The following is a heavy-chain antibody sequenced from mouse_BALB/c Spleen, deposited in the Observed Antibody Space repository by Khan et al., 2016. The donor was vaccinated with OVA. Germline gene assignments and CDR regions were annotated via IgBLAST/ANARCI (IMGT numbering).Heavy chain of an antibody. Sequence: QVQLKQSGPGLVAPSQSLSSPSPFPGFSLIAYEVSWIRNPQGKVLDWLGVIWGVGGTFYNSALKSRLSSSKDNSKSQVFLKMNSLQTDDTAMYYCAKGVWSYYFALDYWGQGTSVTVSS. J-gene: IGHJ4*01. CDR3: AKGVWSYYFALDY. D-gene: IGHD2-10*02. V-gene: IGHV2-6-5*01. CDR1: GFSLIAYE. CDR2: IWGVGGT.